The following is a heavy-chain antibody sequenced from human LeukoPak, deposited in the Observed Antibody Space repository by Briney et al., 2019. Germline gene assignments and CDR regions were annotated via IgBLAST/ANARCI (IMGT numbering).Heavy chain of an antibody. Sequence: SDTLSLTCTVSGYSISSGYYWGWIRQPPGKGLEWIGSIYHSGSTYYNPSLKSRVTISVDTSKNQFSLKLSSVTAADPAVYYCARGVSGNWFDPWGQGTLVTVSS. CDR1: GYSISSGYY. D-gene: IGHD3-10*01. V-gene: IGHV4-38-2*02. CDR3: ARGVSGNWFDP. CDR2: IYHSGST. J-gene: IGHJ5*02.